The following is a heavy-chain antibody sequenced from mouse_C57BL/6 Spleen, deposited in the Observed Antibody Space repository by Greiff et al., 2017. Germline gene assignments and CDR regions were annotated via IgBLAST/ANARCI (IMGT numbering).Heavy chain of an antibody. CDR3: TRAVITAVGDFDD. Sequence: EVQLVESGEGLVKPGGSLKLSCAASGFTFSSYALSWVRQTPEKRLEWVAYLSSGGDYIYYADTVKGRFTISRDNARNTLYLQMSSLKSEDTAMYYCTRAVITAVGDFDDWGQGTTLTVSS. CDR1: GFTFSSYA. D-gene: IGHD1-1*01. V-gene: IGHV5-9-1*02. CDR2: LSSGGDYI. J-gene: IGHJ2*01.